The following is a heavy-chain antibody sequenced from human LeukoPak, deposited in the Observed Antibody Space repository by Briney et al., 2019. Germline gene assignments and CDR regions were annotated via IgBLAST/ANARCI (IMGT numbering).Heavy chain of an antibody. Sequence: GGSLRLSYTASGFTFSSYAMYWVRQAPGKGLEWVSGIFGSGGSAHYADSVKGRFTISRDNSQNTVYLQMNSLRAEDTAVYYCGKTTTGYSSGRNPAWPVDYWGQGTLVTVSS. J-gene: IGHJ4*02. D-gene: IGHD6-19*01. CDR3: GKTTTGYSSGRNPAWPVDY. V-gene: IGHV3-23*01. CDR1: GFTFSSYA. CDR2: IFGSGGSA.